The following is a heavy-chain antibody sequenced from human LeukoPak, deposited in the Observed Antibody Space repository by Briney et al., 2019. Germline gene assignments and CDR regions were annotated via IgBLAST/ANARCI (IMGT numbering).Heavy chain of an antibody. CDR1: GFTFSNYA. CDR3: AKQGSYTTGWFDY. V-gene: IGHV3-23*01. J-gene: IGHJ4*02. Sequence: GGSLRLSCAASGFTFSNYAMSWARQAPGKGLEWVSAISGSGGSTYYADSVKGRFTISRDNSKNTLYLQMNSLRAEDTAVYYCAKQGSYTTGWFDYWGQGALVTVSS. D-gene: IGHD6-19*01. CDR2: ISGSGGST.